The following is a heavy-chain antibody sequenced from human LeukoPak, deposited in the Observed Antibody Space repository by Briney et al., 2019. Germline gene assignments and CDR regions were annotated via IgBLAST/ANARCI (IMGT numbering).Heavy chain of an antibody. CDR3: ARWRGEYYYDSRGYRGAIDY. J-gene: IGHJ4*02. Sequence: GGSLRLSCTASGFTFDNYALHWVRQTPAKGLEWVAVISNDGNKKFYTDSVKGRFIISRDNSKNTLSLQMSSLRLEDAAVYYCARWRGEYYYDSRGYRGAIDYWGQGTLVTVSS. CDR2: ISNDGNKK. D-gene: IGHD3-22*01. CDR1: GFTFDNYA. V-gene: IGHV3-30-3*01.